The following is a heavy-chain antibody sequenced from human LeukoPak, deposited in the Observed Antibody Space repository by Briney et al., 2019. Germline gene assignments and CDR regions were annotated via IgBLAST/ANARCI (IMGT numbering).Heavy chain of an antibody. V-gene: IGHV4-59*08. Sequence: SETLSLTCTVSGGSLSSYYWSWIRQPPGKGLEWMGYIYYSGSTNYNPSLKSRVTISVDTSKNQFSLKLSSVTAADTAVYYCARPAGLQRITIFGVVMPSYYMDVWGQGTTVTVSS. CDR1: GGSLSSYY. D-gene: IGHD3-3*01. CDR3: ARPAGLQRITIFGVVMPSYYMDV. J-gene: IGHJ6*03. CDR2: IYYSGST.